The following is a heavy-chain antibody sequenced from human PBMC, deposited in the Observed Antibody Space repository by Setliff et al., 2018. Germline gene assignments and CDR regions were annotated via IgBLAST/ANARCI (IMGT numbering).Heavy chain of an antibody. J-gene: IGHJ4*02. CDR3: TTAYSSGCPGNY. D-gene: IGHD6-19*01. CDR2: IKSKTDGGTT. Sequence: GGSLRLSCAASGFTFTNTWMSWVRQAPGKGLEWVGRIKSKTDGGTTDYATPVKGRFTISRDDSKNTLYLQMNSLKTGDTGMYYCTTAYSSGCPGNYRGQGILVTVSS. CDR1: GFTFTNTW. V-gene: IGHV3-15*01.